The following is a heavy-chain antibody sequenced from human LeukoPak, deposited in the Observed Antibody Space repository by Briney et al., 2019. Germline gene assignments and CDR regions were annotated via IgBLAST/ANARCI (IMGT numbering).Heavy chain of an antibody. V-gene: IGHV3-30*18. CDR3: AKDKGSGWTYGMDV. CDR2: ISYDGSNK. Sequence: GSLRLSCAASGFTFSSFGMHWVRQAPGKGLEWVAVISYDGSNKYYADSVKGRFTISRDNSKNTLFLQMNSLRAEDTAVYYCAKDKGSGWTYGMDVWGQGTTVTVSS. D-gene: IGHD6-19*01. CDR1: GFTFSSFG. J-gene: IGHJ6*01.